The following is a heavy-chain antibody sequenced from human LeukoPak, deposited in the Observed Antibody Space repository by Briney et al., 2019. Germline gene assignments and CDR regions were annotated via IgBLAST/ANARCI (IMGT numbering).Heavy chain of an antibody. J-gene: IGHJ4*02. CDR3: ARFMGASGFDY. D-gene: IGHD1-26*01. V-gene: IGHV3-66*01. CDR2: IYSSGTT. CDR1: GFTVSRDY. Sequence: PGGSLRLSCVVSGFTVSRDYMSWVRQAPGKGLEWVAVIYSSGTTYYADSVKGRFSISRDNSKNTASLQMYSLSVDDTAVYFCARFMGASGFDYWGQGTLVTVSS.